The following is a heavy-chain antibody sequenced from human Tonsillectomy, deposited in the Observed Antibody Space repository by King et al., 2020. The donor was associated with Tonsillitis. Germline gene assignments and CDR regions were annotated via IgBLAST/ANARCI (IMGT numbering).Heavy chain of an antibody. J-gene: IGHJ5*02. CDR1: GGSVSGYS. D-gene: IGHD2-2*01. Sequence: GEREEGGAGLLKPSETLSLTCAVYGGSVSGYSWSWIRQPPGKGLERIGEINHSGSTNYNPSLKSRVTMSVDTSKTQFALKLSSVTDADTAVYYGATSTTYHSPACSSRSCPNWFDPWGQGTLVTVSS. V-gene: IGHV4-34*01. CDR3: ATSTTYHSPACSSRSCPNWFDP. CDR2: INHSGST.